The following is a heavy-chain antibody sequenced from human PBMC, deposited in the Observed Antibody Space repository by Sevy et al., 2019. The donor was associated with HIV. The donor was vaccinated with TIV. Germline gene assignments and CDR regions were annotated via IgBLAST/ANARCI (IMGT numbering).Heavy chain of an antibody. V-gene: IGHV3-30-3*01. Sequence: GGSLRLSCAASGFTFTSFSMHWVRQAPGKGLEWVATISYDGSNKYYADSVKGRFTISRDNSKKYLYLQMNSLRAEDTAVYCWALEHLSSNIAEYFQNWGQRTLVTVSS. J-gene: IGHJ1*01. CDR1: GFTFTSFS. CDR3: ALEHLSSNIAEYFQN. D-gene: IGHD1-1*01. CDR2: ISYDGSNK.